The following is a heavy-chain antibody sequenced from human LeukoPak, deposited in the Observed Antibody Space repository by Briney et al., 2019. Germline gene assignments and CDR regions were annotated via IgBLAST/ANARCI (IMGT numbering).Heavy chain of an antibody. CDR1: GGSISSYY. Sequence: PSETLSLTCTVSGGSISSYYWSWIRQPAGKGLEWIGRIYTSGSTNYNPSLKSRVTISVDTSKNQFSLRLSSVTAADAALYYCARLYYHFYFDYWGQGTLVTVSS. CDR3: ARLYYHFYFDY. CDR2: IYTSGST. J-gene: IGHJ4*02. D-gene: IGHD3-10*01. V-gene: IGHV4-4*07.